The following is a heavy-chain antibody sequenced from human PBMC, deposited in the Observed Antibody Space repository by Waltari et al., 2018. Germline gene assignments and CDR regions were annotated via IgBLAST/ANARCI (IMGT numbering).Heavy chain of an antibody. CDR1: GYTFSNYD. CDR2: MNPNNTKT. Sequence: QVQLVQSGAEVRKPGASVKVSCKASGYTFSNYDINWVRQAPGQGLEWMGWMNPNNTKTGYAPKFRGRVTMTRNNSISTADMELNSLRSDDTAVYYCAKDGALTTAVFRWFDSWGQGTLVTVSS. J-gene: IGHJ5*01. D-gene: IGHD6-13*01. CDR3: AKDGALTTAVFRWFDS. V-gene: IGHV1-8*02.